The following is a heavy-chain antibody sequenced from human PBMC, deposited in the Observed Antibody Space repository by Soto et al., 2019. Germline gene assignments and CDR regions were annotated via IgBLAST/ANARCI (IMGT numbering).Heavy chain of an antibody. CDR2: IYHSGST. CDR1: GGSISSVGYS. V-gene: IGHV4-30-2*01. J-gene: IGHJ3*02. Sequence: SDALSLPCAVSGGSISSVGYSWIWIMQPPEKPLEWIGYIYHSGSTYYNPSLKSRVTISVDRSKNQFSLKLSSATAADTAVYYCATFHYDSSGYYTPEAAFDIWGQGPMVTVSS. CDR3: ATFHYDSSGYYTPEAAFDI. D-gene: IGHD3-22*01.